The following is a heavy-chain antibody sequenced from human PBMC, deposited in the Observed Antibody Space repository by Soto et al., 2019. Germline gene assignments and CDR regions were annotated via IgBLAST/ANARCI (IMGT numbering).Heavy chain of an antibody. Sequence: SATLSLTCAVSGYSISSGYYWGWIRQPPGKGLEWIGSIYHSGGTYYNPSLKSRVTISVDTSKHQFSLKLSSVTAADTAVYYCATRVFTIFGVVIMPRAYYFDYWGQGTLVTVS. V-gene: IGHV4-38-2*01. J-gene: IGHJ4*02. CDR2: IYHSGGT. CDR1: GYSISSGYY. CDR3: ATRVFTIFGVVIMPRAYYFDY. D-gene: IGHD3-3*01.